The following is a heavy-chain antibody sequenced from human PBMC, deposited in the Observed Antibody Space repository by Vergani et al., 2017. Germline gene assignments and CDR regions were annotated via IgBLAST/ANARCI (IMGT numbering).Heavy chain of an antibody. Sequence: EVQLVESGGGLVQPGGSLRLSCAASGFTVSSNYMSWVRQAPGKGLEWVSAISGSGGSTYYADSVKGRFTISRDNSKNTLYLQMNSLRAEDTAVYYCAKGRWELLSPFDYWGQGTLVTVSS. CDR3: AKGRWELLSPFDY. J-gene: IGHJ4*02. CDR1: GFTVSSNY. CDR2: ISGSGGST. D-gene: IGHD1-26*01. V-gene: IGHV3-23*04.